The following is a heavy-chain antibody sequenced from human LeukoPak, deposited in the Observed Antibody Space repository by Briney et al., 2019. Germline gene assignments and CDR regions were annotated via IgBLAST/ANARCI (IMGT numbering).Heavy chain of an antibody. D-gene: IGHD1-14*01. J-gene: IGHJ4*02. CDR3: AGGWPESTLFDY. V-gene: IGHV4-39*01. CDR1: GGSISSSSYY. CDR2: IYYSGST. Sequence: SETLSLTCTVSGGSISSSSYYWGWIRQPPGKGLGWIGSIYYSGSTYSNPSLKSRVTISVDTSKTQFSLKLSSVTAADTAVYYCAGGWPESTLFDYWGQGTLVTVSS.